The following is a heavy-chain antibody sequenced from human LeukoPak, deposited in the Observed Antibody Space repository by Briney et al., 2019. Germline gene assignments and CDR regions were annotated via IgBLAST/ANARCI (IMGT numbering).Heavy chain of an antibody. CDR3: ARRWPDDSSGYFDYGMDV. CDR2: IYPGDSDT. Sequence: GESLKISCKGSGYRFTSYWIGWVRQMPGKGLEWMGIIYPGDSDTRYSPSFQGQVTISADKSISTAYLQWSSLKASDTAMYYCARRWPDDSSGYFDYGMDVWGQGTTVTVSS. V-gene: IGHV5-51*01. J-gene: IGHJ6*02. D-gene: IGHD3-22*01. CDR1: GYRFTSYW.